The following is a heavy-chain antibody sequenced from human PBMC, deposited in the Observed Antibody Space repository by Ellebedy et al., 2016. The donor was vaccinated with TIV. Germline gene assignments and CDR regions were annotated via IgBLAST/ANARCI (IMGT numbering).Heavy chain of an antibody. Sequence: GESLKISCAASGFTFSSYAMSWVRQAPGKGLEWVSAISGSGGSTYYADSVKGRFTISRDNSKNTLYLQMNSLRAEDTAVYYCAKMGMKGVRIYFDYWGQGTLVTVSS. CDR3: AKMGMKGVRIYFDY. CDR2: ISGSGGST. D-gene: IGHD3-10*01. J-gene: IGHJ4*02. V-gene: IGHV3-23*01. CDR1: GFTFSSYA.